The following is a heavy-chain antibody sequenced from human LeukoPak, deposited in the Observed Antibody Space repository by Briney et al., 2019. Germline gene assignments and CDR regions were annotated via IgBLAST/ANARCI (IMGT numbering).Heavy chain of an antibody. J-gene: IGHJ5*02. CDR1: GGSISGYY. Sequence: SETLPLTCIGSGGSISGYYWSWIGQPAGKGLEWIGRIYTSGTTDYNPSLKSRVTMSVDTSKNQFSLKLSSVTAADTAVYYCARYQKRLQQLVSEFELGGQGTLVTVSS. D-gene: IGHD6-13*01. CDR3: ARYQKRLQQLVSEFEL. V-gene: IGHV4-4*07. CDR2: IYTSGTT.